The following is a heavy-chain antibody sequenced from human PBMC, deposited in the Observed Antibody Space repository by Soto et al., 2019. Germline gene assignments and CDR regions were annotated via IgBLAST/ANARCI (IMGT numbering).Heavy chain of an antibody. V-gene: IGHV1-3*01. Sequence: ASVKVSCKASGYTFTSYAMHWVRQAPGQRLEWMGWINAGNGNTKYSQKFQGRVTITRDTSASTAYMELSSLRSEDTAVYYCARDQGGRYCSSTSCYSYFQHWGQGTLVTVSS. J-gene: IGHJ1*01. D-gene: IGHD2-2*02. CDR3: ARDQGGRYCSSTSCYSYFQH. CDR1: GYTFTSYA. CDR2: INAGNGNT.